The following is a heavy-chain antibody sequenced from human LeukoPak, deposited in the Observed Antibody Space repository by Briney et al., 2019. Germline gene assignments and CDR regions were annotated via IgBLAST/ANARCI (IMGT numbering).Heavy chain of an antibody. V-gene: IGHV1-2*02. CDR3: ARDRGTLSDY. CDR2: INPNSGGT. Sequence: ASVKVSCKASGYTFTSYAMNWVRQAPGQGLEWMGWINPNSGGTNYAQKFQGRVTMTRDTSISTAYMELSRLRSDDTAVYYCARDRGTLSDYWGQGTLVTVSS. D-gene: IGHD1-1*01. CDR1: GYTFTSYA. J-gene: IGHJ4*02.